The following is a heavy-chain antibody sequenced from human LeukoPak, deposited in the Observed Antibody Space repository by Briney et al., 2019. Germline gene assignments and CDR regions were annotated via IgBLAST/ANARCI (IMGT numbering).Heavy chain of an antibody. Sequence: SETLSLTCSVSGGSTSSYFWSWIRQPAGKGLEWIGRIYSSGSTNYNPSLKSRVTMSVETSKNQFSLRLSSVTAADTAVYYCARHYYGDYFFDYWGQGTLVTVSS. V-gene: IGHV4-4*07. CDR2: IYSSGST. CDR1: GGSTSSYF. J-gene: IGHJ4*02. D-gene: IGHD4-17*01. CDR3: ARHYYGDYFFDY.